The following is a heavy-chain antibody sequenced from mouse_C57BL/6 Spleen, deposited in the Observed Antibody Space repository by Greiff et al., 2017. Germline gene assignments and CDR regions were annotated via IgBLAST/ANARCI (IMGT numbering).Heavy chain of an antibody. D-gene: IGHD1-1*01. CDR2: ISYDGSN. CDR3: VATVVATNYFDY. J-gene: IGHJ2*01. V-gene: IGHV3-6*01. Sequence: DVKLVESGPGLVKPSQSLSLTCSVTGYSITSGYYWNWIRQFPGNKLEWIGYISYDGSNNYNPTLKNRSSLTCDTSKNQFFLKLNSVTTEDTATYYSVATVVATNYFDYWGQGTTLTVSS. CDR1: GYSITSGYY.